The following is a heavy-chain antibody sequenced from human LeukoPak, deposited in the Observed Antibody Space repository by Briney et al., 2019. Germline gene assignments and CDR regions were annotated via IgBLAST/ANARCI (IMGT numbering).Heavy chain of an antibody. CDR1: GYTFTGYF. Sequence: ASVKVSCKASGYTFTGYFIHWVRQAPGQGLEWMGWINPNSGGTNYAQKFQGRVTMTRDTSISTAYMELSRLRSDDTAVYYCARSPLRYFDWFGYYGMDVWGQGTTVTVSS. V-gene: IGHV1-2*02. CDR3: ARSPLRYFDWFGYYGMDV. J-gene: IGHJ6*02. D-gene: IGHD3-9*01. CDR2: INPNSGGT.